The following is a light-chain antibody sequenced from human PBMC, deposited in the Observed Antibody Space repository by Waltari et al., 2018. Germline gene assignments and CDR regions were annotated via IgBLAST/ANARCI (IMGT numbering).Light chain of an antibody. Sequence: IQLTQSPSSLSASVGDRVTITCRASQGISSYLDWYQQKPGKAPKLLIYAASTLQSGVPSRFSGSGSGTDFTLTISSLQPEDFATYYCQQLNSYPPWTFGQGTKVEIK. V-gene: IGKV1-9*01. CDR3: QQLNSYPPWT. CDR2: AAS. CDR1: QGISSY. J-gene: IGKJ1*01.